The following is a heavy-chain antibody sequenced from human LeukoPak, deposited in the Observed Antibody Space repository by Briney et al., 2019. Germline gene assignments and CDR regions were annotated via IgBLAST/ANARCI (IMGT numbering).Heavy chain of an antibody. CDR2: IYYSGST. Sequence: SETLSLTCTVSGGSISSYYWSWIRQPPGKGLEWIGYIYYSGSTNHNPSLKSRVTISVDKSKNQFSLKLSSVTAADTAVYYCAKASVGARFFDPWGQGTLVTVSS. CDR3: AKASVGARFFDP. D-gene: IGHD1-26*01. J-gene: IGHJ5*02. V-gene: IGHV4-59*12. CDR1: GGSISSYY.